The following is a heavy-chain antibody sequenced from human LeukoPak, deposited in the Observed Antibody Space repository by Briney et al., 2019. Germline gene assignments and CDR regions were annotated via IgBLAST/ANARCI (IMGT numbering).Heavy chain of an antibody. V-gene: IGHV3-23*01. CDR3: AKGSGYSYGSTYYFDY. J-gene: IGHJ4*01. Sequence: GGSLRLSCAASGFTFSSYAMSWVRQAPGKGLEWVSAISGSGGTTYYADSVKGRFTISRDNSKNTLYLQMSSLRAEDTAVYYCAKGSGYSYGSTYYFDYWGQGILVTVSS. CDR2: ISGSGGTT. D-gene: IGHD5-18*01. CDR1: GFTFSSYA.